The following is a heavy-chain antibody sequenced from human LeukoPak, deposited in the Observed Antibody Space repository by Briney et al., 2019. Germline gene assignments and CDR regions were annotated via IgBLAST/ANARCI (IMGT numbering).Heavy chain of an antibody. J-gene: IGHJ5*02. CDR2: ISGSGGTT. Sequence: GGSLRLSCAASGFTLSSYSMNWVRQAPGKGLKWVSGISGSGGTTYYADSVKGRFTISRDNFNNTLYLQMNSMRVEDTALYFCAKGVVDYYDSSGYYPSDLWGQGTLVTVSS. V-gene: IGHV3-23*01. CDR3: AKGVVDYYDSSGYYPSDL. CDR1: GFTLSSYS. D-gene: IGHD3-22*01.